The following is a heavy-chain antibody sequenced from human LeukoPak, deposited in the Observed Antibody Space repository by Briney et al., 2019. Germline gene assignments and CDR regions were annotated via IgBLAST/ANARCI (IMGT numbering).Heavy chain of an antibody. Sequence: SETLSLTCTVSGGSIGNSSYYWGWIRQPPGKGLEWIGSIYYSGSTYYNSSPKSRVTVSVDTSKNQFSLKLRSVTATDTAVYYCARHAEGSLRNAFDIWGQGTTVTVSS. CDR1: GGSIGNSSYY. CDR2: IYYSGST. J-gene: IGHJ3*02. V-gene: IGHV4-39*01. CDR3: ARHAEGSLRNAFDI.